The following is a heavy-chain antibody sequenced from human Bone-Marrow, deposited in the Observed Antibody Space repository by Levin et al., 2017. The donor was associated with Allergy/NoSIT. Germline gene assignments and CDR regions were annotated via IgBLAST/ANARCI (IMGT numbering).Heavy chain of an antibody. J-gene: IGHJ3*02. D-gene: IGHD6-19*01. CDR3: ARIAVAGRSDAFDI. Sequence: SQTLSLTCTVSGGSISSSSYYWGWIRQPPGKGLEWIGSIYYSGSTYYNPSLKSRVTISVDTSKNQFSLKLSSVTAADTAVYYCARIAVAGRSDAFDIWGQGTMVTVSS. V-gene: IGHV4-39*07. CDR2: IYYSGST. CDR1: GGSISSSSYY.